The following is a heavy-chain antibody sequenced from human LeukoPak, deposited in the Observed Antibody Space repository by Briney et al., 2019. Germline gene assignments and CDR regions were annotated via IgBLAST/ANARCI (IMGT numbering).Heavy chain of an antibody. D-gene: IGHD3-10*01. CDR2: ISGSGTSI. CDR1: GFTFSNYE. Sequence: PGGSLRLSCAASGFTFSNYEINWIRQAPGRGLEWISYISGSGTSIYHANSVKGRFTISRDNAKNSVYLQMNSLRAEDTAVYYCARETYYGSGSYSDFALDYWGQGTLVTVPS. J-gene: IGHJ4*02. V-gene: IGHV3-48*03. CDR3: ARETYYGSGSYSDFALDY.